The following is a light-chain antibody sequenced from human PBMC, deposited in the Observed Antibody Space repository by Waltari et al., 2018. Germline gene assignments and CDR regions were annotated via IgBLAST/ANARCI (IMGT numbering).Light chain of an antibody. Sequence: QSALTQPASVSGSPGQSITISCTGTSSDVGGYHYVSWYQQNPGKAPKLMIYDVSKRPSGVSNRFSGSKSGNTASLTISGLQAEDEADYYCSSYTSSSTLVLFGGGTKLTVL. CDR1: SSDVGGYHY. CDR3: SSYTSSSTLVL. J-gene: IGLJ2*01. CDR2: DVS. V-gene: IGLV2-14*01.